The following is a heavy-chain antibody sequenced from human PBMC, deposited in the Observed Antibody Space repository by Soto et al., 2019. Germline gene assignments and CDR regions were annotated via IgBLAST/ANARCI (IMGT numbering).Heavy chain of an antibody. V-gene: IGHV1-69*08. Sequence: QVQLVQSGAEVKKPGSSVKVSCKASGGTFSSYTISWVRQAPGQGLEWMGRIIPILGIANYAQKFQGRITITADQATSTAYMELSSLRSEDTAVYYCAREPRWTHFDYWGQGTLVTVSS. CDR2: IIPILGIA. CDR1: GGTFSSYT. J-gene: IGHJ4*02. CDR3: AREPRWTHFDY.